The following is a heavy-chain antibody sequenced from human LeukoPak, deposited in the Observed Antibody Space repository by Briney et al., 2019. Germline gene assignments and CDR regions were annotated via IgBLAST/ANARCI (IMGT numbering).Heavy chain of an antibody. CDR3: AKEAVAANAFDY. V-gene: IGHV3-30*18. CDR2: ISYDGSNK. Sequence: GGSLRLSCAASGFTFSNARMSWVRQAPGKGLEWVAVISYDGSNKYYADSVKGRFTISRDNSKNTLYLQMNSLRAEDTAVYYCAKEAVAANAFDYWGQGTLLTVSS. J-gene: IGHJ4*02. CDR1: GFTFSNAR. D-gene: IGHD6-19*01.